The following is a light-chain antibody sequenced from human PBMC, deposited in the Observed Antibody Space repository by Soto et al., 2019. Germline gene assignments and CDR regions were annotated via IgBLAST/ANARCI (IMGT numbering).Light chain of an antibody. CDR2: EVN. V-gene: IGLV2-8*01. CDR3: SSYAGSSNV. Sequence: QSALTQPPSASGSPGQSVAISCTGTSSDVGDYNYVSWYQQHPGKAPKLMIYEVNKRPSGVPDRFSGSKSGNTASLTVSGLQADDEADYYCSSYAGSSNVFGTGTKVTVL. CDR1: SSDVGDYNY. J-gene: IGLJ1*01.